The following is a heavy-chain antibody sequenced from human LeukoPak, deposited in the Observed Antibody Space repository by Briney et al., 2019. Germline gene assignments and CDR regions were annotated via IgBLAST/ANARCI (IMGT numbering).Heavy chain of an antibody. J-gene: IGHJ4*02. CDR2: ISSSSSYI. CDR3: ARDFTFGNYALYYFDY. V-gene: IGHV3-21*01. CDR1: GFTFSSYS. D-gene: IGHD4-11*01. Sequence: GGSLRLSCAASGFTFSSYSMNWVRQAPGKGLEWVSSISSSSSYIYHADSVKGRFTISRDNAKNSLYLQMNSLRAEDTAVYYCARDFTFGNYALYYFDYWGQGTLVTVSS.